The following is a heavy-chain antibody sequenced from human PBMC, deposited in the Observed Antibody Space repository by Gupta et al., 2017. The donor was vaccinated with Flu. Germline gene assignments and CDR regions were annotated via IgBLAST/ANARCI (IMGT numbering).Heavy chain of an antibody. CDR2: MNPTSGNT. J-gene: IGHJ1*01. V-gene: IGHV1-8*01. D-gene: IGHD2-8*02. CDR3: ARMVEYHAEHGSLEC. Sequence: QVQLVQSGAEVEKPGASVKVSCKASGYTFVNYDITWVRQAPGQGLEWMGWMNPTSGNTGDAQKFQGRITMTRDTSIGTAYMELTSLRSEDTAVYYCARMVEYHAEHGSLECWGPGTLVTVSS. CDR1: GYTFVNYD.